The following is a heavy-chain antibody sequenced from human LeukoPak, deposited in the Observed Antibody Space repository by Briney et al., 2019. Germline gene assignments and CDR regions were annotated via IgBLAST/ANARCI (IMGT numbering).Heavy chain of an antibody. CDR2: ISSSSSYI. J-gene: IGHJ4*02. V-gene: IGHV3-21*01. Sequence: PGGSLRLSCAASGFTFSSYAMNWVRQAPGKGLEWVSSISSSSSYIYYADSVKGRFTISRDNAKNSLYLQMNSLRAEDTAVYYCARRIAARHGTGSFDYWGQGTLVTVSS. D-gene: IGHD6-6*01. CDR1: GFTFSSYA. CDR3: ARRIAARHGTGSFDY.